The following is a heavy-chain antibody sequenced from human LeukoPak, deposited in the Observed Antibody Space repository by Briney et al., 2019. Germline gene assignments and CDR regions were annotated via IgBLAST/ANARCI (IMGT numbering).Heavy chain of an antibody. CDR2: LYSGGST. Sequence: PGGSLRLSCAASGFTVSSNYMSWVRQAPGKGLEWVSVLYSGGSTYYADSVKGRFTISRDNSKNTLYLQMNSLRAEDTALYYCARAMGMGGYYYDYWGQGTLVTVSS. D-gene: IGHD3-22*01. CDR3: ARAMGMGGYYYDY. V-gene: IGHV3-53*01. J-gene: IGHJ4*02. CDR1: GFTVSSNY.